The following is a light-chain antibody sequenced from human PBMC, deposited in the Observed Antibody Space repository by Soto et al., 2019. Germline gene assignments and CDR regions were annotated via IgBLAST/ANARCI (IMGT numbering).Light chain of an antibody. CDR3: SSYTSSSTLYV. V-gene: IGLV1-40*01. CDR1: SSNIGAGYD. Sequence: QSVLTQPPSVSGAPGQRVTISCTGSSSNIGAGYDVNWYQQLPGTAPKLLIYGNTNRPSGVPDRFSGSKSGTSASLAITGLQTEDESDYYCSSYTSSSTLYVFGTGTKLTVL. J-gene: IGLJ1*01. CDR2: GNT.